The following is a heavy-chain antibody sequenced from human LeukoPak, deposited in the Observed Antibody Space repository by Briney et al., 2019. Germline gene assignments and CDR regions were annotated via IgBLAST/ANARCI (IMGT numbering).Heavy chain of an antibody. CDR1: GFTSTNLE. CDR2: ISYDGNNK. Sequence: GGSLRLSCAASGFTSTNLEMSWVRQAPGKGLEWVAAISYDGNNKYYADSVKGRFTISRDNSKNTLYLQMNSLRAEDTAVYYWARGPRFGIRMIVVVTKGHFDYWGQGTLVTVSS. J-gene: IGHJ4*02. V-gene: IGHV3-30*04. CDR3: ARGPRFGIRMIVVVTKGHFDY. D-gene: IGHD3-22*01.